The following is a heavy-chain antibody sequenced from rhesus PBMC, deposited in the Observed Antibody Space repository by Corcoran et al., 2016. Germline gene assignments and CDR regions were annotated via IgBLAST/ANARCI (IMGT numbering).Heavy chain of an antibody. Sequence: QVQLQESGPGLVKPSETLSLTCAVSGGSISDSYYWNWIRQPPGKGLEWIGKIYGSSGRTNYNPARRTRVTISKDTSKNQFSLKLSSVTAADTAVYYCARDFYSFSFDFWGQGVLVTVSS. CDR1: GGSISDSYY. J-gene: IGHJ4*01. V-gene: IGHV4S7*01. CDR3: ARDFYSFSFDF. D-gene: IGHD5-12*01. CDR2: IYGSSGRT.